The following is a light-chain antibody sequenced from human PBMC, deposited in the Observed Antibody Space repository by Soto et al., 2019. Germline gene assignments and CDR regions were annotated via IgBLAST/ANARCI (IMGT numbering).Light chain of an antibody. CDR3: SSYTSSSTLVV. V-gene: IGLV2-14*01. Sequence: QSALTQPASVSGSPGQSITISCTGTSSGVGGYNYVSWYQQHPGKAPKLMIYDVSNRPSGVSNRFSGSKSGNTASLTISGLQAEDEADYDCSSYTSSSTLVVFGTGTKLTVL. CDR1: SSGVGGYNY. CDR2: DVS. J-gene: IGLJ1*01.